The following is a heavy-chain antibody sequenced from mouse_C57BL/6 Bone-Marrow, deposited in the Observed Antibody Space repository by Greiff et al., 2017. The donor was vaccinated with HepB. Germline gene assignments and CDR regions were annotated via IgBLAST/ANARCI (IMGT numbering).Heavy chain of an antibody. CDR1: GYTFTSYW. D-gene: IGHD1-1*01. J-gene: IGHJ2*01. CDR3: ARPITTVVATDFDY. Sequence: VQLQQSGTELVKPGASVKLSCKASGYTFTSYWMHWVKQRPGQGLEWIGNINPSNGGTNYNEKFKSKATLTVDKSSSTAYMQLSSLTSEDSAVYYCARPITTVVATDFDYWGQGTTLTVSS. CDR2: INPSNGGT. V-gene: IGHV1-53*01.